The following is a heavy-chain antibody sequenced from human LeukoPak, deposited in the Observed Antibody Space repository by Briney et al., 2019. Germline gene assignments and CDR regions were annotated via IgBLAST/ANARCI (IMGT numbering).Heavy chain of an antibody. CDR3: ARAQESKGPSALVDCYFDP. CDR2: ISAYNGNT. CDR1: GYTFTSYG. J-gene: IGHJ2*01. D-gene: IGHD2-8*02. Sequence: GASVKVSCKASGYTFTSYGISWVRQAPGQGLEWMGWISAYNGNTNYAQKLQGRVTMTTGTSTSTAYMELSSLRSEDTAVYYCARAQESKGPSALVDCYFDPWGRGTLVTVSS. V-gene: IGHV1-18*01.